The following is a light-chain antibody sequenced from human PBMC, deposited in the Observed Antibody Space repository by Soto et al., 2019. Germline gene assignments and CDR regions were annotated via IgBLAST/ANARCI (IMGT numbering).Light chain of an antibody. CDR2: FAS. Sequence: IQMTQSPSSLSASVGDTVTITCRASQGIGSYLAWYQQKPGRAPKLLIYFASTLQSGVPSRFSGSGSGTDFTLTIFSLQPEDVATYYCQKYDYAPLTFGGGTKVEMK. CDR1: QGIGSY. CDR3: QKYDYAPLT. V-gene: IGKV1-27*01. J-gene: IGKJ4*01.